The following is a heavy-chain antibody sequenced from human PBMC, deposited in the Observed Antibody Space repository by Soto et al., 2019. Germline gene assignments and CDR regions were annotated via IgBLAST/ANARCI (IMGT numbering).Heavy chain of an antibody. D-gene: IGHD4-4*01. J-gene: IGHJ4*02. CDR3: ARGSNHFDY. V-gene: IGHV3-74*01. CDR2: INSDGNST. CDR1: GFTFSPFW. Sequence: EVQLVESGGGLVQPGGSLRLSCAASGFTFSPFWMHWVRQVPGKGPVWVSRINSDGNSTSYADSVKARFTISRDNDKNTMSLQMNSLRAEDTAVYYCARGSNHFDYWGQGTLVTVSS.